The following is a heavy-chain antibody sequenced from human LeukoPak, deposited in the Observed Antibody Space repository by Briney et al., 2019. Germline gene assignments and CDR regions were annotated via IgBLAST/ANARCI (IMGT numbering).Heavy chain of an antibody. CDR1: GFTFDDYA. D-gene: IGHD6-19*01. V-gene: IGHV3-9*01. CDR3: AKDDVAVAGPVTD. CDR2: ISWNSGSI. Sequence: GGSLRLSCAASGFTFDDYAMHWVRQAPGKGLEWVSGISWNSGSIGYADSVKGRFTISRDNAKNSLNLQMNSLRAEDTALYYCAKDDVAVAGPVTDWGQGTLVTVSS. J-gene: IGHJ4*02.